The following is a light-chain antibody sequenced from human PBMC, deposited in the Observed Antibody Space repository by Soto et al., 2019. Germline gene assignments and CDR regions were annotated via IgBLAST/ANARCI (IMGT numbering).Light chain of an antibody. CDR2: KAS. CDR1: QTIDSW. J-gene: IGKJ1*01. V-gene: IGKV1-5*03. CDR3: QQYHIYSGT. Sequence: DIPMTQSPSTLSVPLGDRVTLSCRASQTIDSWLAWYQQRPGKPPNLLIYKASTLASGVPSRFSGSGSGTEFTLTINSLQPDDFATYYCQQYHIYSGTFGQGTKVDIK.